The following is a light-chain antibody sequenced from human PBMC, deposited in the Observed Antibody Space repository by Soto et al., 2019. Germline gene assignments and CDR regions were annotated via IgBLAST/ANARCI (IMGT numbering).Light chain of an antibody. CDR1: QSISNW. V-gene: IGKV1-5*03. Sequence: DIQMTQSPSTLSAFVGDRVTITCRASQSISNWLAWYQQKPGKAPKLLIYKASSLESGVPSRFSGSGSGTEFTLTISSLQPDDFATYYCQHYNSYSITFGQGTRLEMK. J-gene: IGKJ5*01. CDR2: KAS. CDR3: QHYNSYSIT.